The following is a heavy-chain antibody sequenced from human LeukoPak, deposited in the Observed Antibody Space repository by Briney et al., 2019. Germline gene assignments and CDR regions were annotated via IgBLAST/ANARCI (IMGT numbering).Heavy chain of an antibody. D-gene: IGHD6-19*01. CDR3: ARTAFSSGWYRFDY. CDR2: IFSSGST. J-gene: IGHJ4*02. CDR1: GDSLSSGDYF. V-gene: IGHV4-61*02. Sequence: SQTLSLTCTVSGDSLSSGDYFWSWIRQPAGKGLEWIERIFSSGSTNYNPSLMSLVTITVDTSKNQFSLKLSSVTAADTALDYCARTAFSSGWYRFDYWGQGTLVTVSS.